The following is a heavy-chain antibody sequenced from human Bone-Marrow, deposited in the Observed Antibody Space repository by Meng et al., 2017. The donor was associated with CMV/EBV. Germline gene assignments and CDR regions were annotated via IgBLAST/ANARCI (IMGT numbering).Heavy chain of an antibody. CDR2: IYWNDDK. J-gene: IGHJ4*02. Sequence: SGPTLVQPTQTLTLTCTFSGFSLSTSGVGVGWIRQPPGKGLEWPALIYWNDDKRYSPSLKSRLTITKDSSKNQVVLTMTNMDPVNTATYYCAHSSNILVRPAATDYFDYWGQGTLVTVSS. V-gene: IGHV2-5*01. CDR1: GFSLSTSGVG. CDR3: AHSSNILVRPAATDYFDY. D-gene: IGHD2-2*01.